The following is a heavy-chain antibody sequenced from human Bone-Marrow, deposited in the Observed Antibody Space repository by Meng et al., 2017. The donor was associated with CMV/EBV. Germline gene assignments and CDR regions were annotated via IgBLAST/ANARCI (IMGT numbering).Heavy chain of an antibody. J-gene: IGHJ4*02. D-gene: IGHD6-19*01. V-gene: IGHV1-2*02. CDR3: ARRLVREYYFDY. CDR1: GYTFTGYY. CDR2: INPNSGGT. Sequence: ASVKVSCKASGYTFTGYYMHWVRQAPGQGLEWMGWINPNSGGTNYAQKLQGRVTMTRDTSISTAYMELSRLRSDDTAVYYCARRLVREYYFDYWGQGTLVTVSS.